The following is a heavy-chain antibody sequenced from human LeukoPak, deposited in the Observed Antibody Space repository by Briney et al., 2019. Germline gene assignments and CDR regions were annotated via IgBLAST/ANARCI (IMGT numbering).Heavy chain of an antibody. CDR2: INPNSGGT. J-gene: IGHJ4*02. Sequence: GASVKVSCKASGYTFTGYYMHWVRQAPGQGLEWMGWINPNSGGTNYAQKFQGRVTMTRDTSISTAYMGLSRLRSDDTAVYYCARDPHSCSSTSCYLFDYWGQGTLVTVSS. CDR3: ARDPHSCSSTSCYLFDY. D-gene: IGHD2-2*01. CDR1: GYTFTGYY. V-gene: IGHV1-2*02.